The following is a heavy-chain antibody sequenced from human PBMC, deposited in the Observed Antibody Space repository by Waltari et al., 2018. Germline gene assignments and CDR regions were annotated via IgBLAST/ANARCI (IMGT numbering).Heavy chain of an antibody. CDR2: VDNTGSP. CDR1: DASINPGPFY. D-gene: IGHD6-6*01. CDR3: AISSSGGNYFDY. Sequence: QVHLQESGPGLVKPSQTLSLTCSISDASINPGPFYCTWIRQYPGKGLEWLGYVDNTGSPSYNPSLRSRFSISVDTSRRHFSLKLMSVTAADTASYFCAISSSGGNYFDYWGRGTLVTVSS. J-gene: IGHJ4*02. V-gene: IGHV4-31*03.